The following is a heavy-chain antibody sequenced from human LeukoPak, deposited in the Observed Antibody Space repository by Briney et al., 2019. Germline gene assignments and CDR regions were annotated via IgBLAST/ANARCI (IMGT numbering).Heavy chain of an antibody. J-gene: IGHJ3*02. CDR1: GYTFTSHG. D-gene: IGHD4-17*01. V-gene: IGHV1-18*01. CDR2: ISAYNGNT. CDR3: ARAPYGDYLGAFDI. Sequence: ASVKVSFKASGYTFTSHGISWVRQAPGQGLEWMGWISAYNGNTNYAQKLQGRVTMTTDTSTSTAYMEMRSLRSDDTAVYYCARAPYGDYLGAFDIWGQGTMVTVSS.